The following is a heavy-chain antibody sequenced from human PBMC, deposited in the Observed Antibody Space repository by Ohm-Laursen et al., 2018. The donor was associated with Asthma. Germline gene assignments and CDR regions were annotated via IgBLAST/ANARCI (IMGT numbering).Heavy chain of an antibody. J-gene: IGHJ4*02. CDR1: GGSISSGGYY. D-gene: IGHD1-14*01. Sequence: SQTLSLTCTVSGGSISSGGYYWSWIRQHPGKGLEWIGYIYYSGSTYYNPSLKSRVTISVDTSKNQFSLKLSSVTAADTAVYYCARTGLSKQGNDYWGQGTLVTVSS. CDR3: ARTGLSKQGNDY. CDR2: IYYSGST. V-gene: IGHV4-31*03.